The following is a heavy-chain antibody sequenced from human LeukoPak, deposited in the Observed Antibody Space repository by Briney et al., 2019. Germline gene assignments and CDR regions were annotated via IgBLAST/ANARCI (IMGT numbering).Heavy chain of an antibody. D-gene: IGHD3-22*01. CDR2: ISGSGGST. J-gene: IGHJ4*02. V-gene: IGHV3-23*01. Sequence: GGSLSLSCAASGFTFSSYAMSWVRQAPGKGLEWVSAISGSGGSTYYADSVKGRFTISRDNSKNTLYLQMNSLRAEDTAVYYCAKPRYYYYDSSGYYYVPFDYWGQGTLVTVSS. CDR1: GFTFSSYA. CDR3: AKPRYYYYDSSGYYYVPFDY.